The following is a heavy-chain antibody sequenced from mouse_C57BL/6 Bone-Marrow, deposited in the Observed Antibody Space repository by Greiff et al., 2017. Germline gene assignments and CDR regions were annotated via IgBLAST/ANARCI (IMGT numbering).Heavy chain of an antibody. V-gene: IGHV5-12*01. CDR1: GFTFSDYY. J-gene: IGHJ1*03. CDR2: ISNGGGST. Sequence: EVHLVESGGGLVQPGGSLKLSCAASGFTFSDYYMYWVRQTPEKRLEWVAYISNGGGSTYYPDTVKGRFTISRDNAKNTLYLQMSRLKSEDTAMYYCARRRSGDWYFDVWGTGTTATVSS. CDR3: ARRRSGDWYFDV. D-gene: IGHD1-1*01.